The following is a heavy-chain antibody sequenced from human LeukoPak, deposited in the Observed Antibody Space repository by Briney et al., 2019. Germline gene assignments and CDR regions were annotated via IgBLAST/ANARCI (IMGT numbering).Heavy chain of an antibody. CDR2: IYHSGST. CDR3: ARDGNYYDGSSYYFSAFDI. D-gene: IGHD3-22*01. V-gene: IGHV4-38-2*02. Sequence: SETLSLTCTVSGYSISSGYYWGWIRQPPGKGLAWIGSIYHSGSTYYNPSLKSRVTISVDTSKNQFSLKLSSVTAADTAVYYCARDGNYYDGSSYYFSAFDIWGQGTMVTVSS. CDR1: GYSISSGYY. J-gene: IGHJ3*02.